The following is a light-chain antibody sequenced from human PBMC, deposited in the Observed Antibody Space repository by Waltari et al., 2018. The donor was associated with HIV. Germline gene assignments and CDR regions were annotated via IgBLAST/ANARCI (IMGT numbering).Light chain of an antibody. CDR1: NNGCTS. CDR3: QVWDSSSDHVV. J-gene: IGLJ2*01. V-gene: IGLV3-21*04. Sequence: SYVLTQPPSVSVSPGKTARIPCDGTNNGCTSVHWYQQKPGQAHLLVIYYDSARPSGIPERFSGSNSGKTATLTISRVEAGDEADYYCQVWDSSSDHVVLGGGTNLTVL. CDR2: YDS.